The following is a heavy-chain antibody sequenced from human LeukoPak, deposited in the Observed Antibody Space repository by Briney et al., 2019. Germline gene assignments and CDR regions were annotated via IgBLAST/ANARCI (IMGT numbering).Heavy chain of an antibody. V-gene: IGHV1-18*01. CDR3: ARGQSGYERFDY. CDR1: GGTFSSYG. Sequence: ASVKVSCKASGGTFSSYGISWVRQAPGQGLEWMGWISAYNGSTNYAQKLQGRVTMTTDTSTSTAYMELRSLRSDDTAVYYCARGQSGYERFDYWGQGTLVTVSS. D-gene: IGHD5-12*01. CDR2: ISAYNGST. J-gene: IGHJ4*02.